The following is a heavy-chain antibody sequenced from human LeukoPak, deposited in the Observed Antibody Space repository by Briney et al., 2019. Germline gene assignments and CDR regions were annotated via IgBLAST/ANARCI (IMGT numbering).Heavy chain of an antibody. J-gene: IGHJ4*02. Sequence: SETLSLTCTVSGGSISSYYRSWIRQPPGKGLEWIGYIYYSGSTNYNPSLKSRVTISVDTSKNQFSLKLSSVTAADTAVYYCASCWNGGVDYWGQGTLVTVSS. CDR3: ASCWNGGVDY. D-gene: IGHD1-1*01. V-gene: IGHV4-59*01. CDR2: IYYSGST. CDR1: GGSISSYY.